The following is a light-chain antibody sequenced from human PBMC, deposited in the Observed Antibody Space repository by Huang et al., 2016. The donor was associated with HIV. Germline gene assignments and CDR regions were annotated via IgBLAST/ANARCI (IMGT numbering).Light chain of an antibody. CDR1: QGIPNY. J-gene: IGKJ4*01. Sequence: IQLTQSPSSLSSYVGDKVTITCRASQGIPNYVAWYQQRPGKGPKLRIYAASTLQNGVPSRFRGSGSGADFALSTANVQPEDSATYYCQQFSAYPLTFGGGTKVEIK. V-gene: IGKV1-9*01. CDR3: QQFSAYPLT. CDR2: AAS.